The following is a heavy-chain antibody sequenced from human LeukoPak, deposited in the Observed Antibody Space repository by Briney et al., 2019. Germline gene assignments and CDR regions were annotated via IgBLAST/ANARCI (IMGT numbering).Heavy chain of an antibody. V-gene: IGHV4-30-2*01. CDR2: IYHSGST. J-gene: IGHJ4*02. D-gene: IGHD3-10*01. CDR3: ASTMVRGVIGY. Sequence: SETLSLTCAVSGGSISSGGYSWSWIRQPPGKGLEWIGYIYHSGSTYYNPSLKSRVTISVDRSKNQFSLKLSSVTAADTAVYCCASTMVRGVIGYWGQGTLVTVSS. CDR1: GGSISSGGYS.